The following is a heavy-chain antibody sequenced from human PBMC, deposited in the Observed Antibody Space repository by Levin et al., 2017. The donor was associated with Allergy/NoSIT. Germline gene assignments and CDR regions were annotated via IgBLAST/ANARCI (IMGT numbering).Heavy chain of an antibody. D-gene: IGHD2-2*01. J-gene: IGHJ6*02. V-gene: IGHV1-24*01. CDR3: ATSTVVPAAYYRLYYGMDV. CDR2: FDPEDGET. CDR1: GYTLTELS. Sequence: ASVKVSSKVSGYTLTELSMHWVRQAPGKGLEWMGGFDPEDGETIYAQKFQGRVTMTEDTSTDTAYMELSSLRSEDTAVYYCATSTVVPAAYYRLYYGMDVWGQGTTVTVSS.